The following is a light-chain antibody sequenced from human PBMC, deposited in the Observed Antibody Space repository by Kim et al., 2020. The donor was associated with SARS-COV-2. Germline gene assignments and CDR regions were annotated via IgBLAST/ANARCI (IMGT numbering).Light chain of an antibody. CDR3: LLYHELTFI. CDR1: TGAVTSGFY. Sequence: CAVNTGAVTSGFYPNWFQQKPGQPPRALIYSTTKRHAWTPARFSGSIRGGKATLTLSDVEPGDEADYYCLLYHELTFIFGGGTRVTVL. CDR2: STT. J-gene: IGLJ2*01. V-gene: IGLV7-43*01.